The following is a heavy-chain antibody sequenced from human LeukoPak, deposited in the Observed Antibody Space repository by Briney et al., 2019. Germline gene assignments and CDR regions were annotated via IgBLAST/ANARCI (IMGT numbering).Heavy chain of an antibody. CDR3: SRGSSTSITYYLDV. CDR2: INPNSGGT. J-gene: IGHJ6*03. D-gene: IGHD3-3*02. CDR1: GYTFTGYY. V-gene: IGHV1-2*02. Sequence: APVKVSCKASGYTFTGYYIHWVRQAPGQGLEWMGWINPNSGGTNYAQEFQGRVTMTRYTSNSTAYMELSRLRSDDTAVYYCSRGSSTSITYYLDVWGKGTMVTVSS.